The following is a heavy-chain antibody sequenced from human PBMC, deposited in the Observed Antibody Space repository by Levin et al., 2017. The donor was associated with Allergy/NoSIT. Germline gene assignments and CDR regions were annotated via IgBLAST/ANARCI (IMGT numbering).Heavy chain of an antibody. CDR3: ARDKGIAVAGGSDY. CDR1: GFTFDDYG. J-gene: IGHJ4*02. CDR2: INGKGGRT. Sequence: ASVKVSCAASGFTFDDYGMNWVRQAPGKGLEWVSGINGKGGRTGYADSVKGRFTISRDNAKNSLYLQMNSLRAEDTALYYCARDKGIAVAGGSDYWGQGTLVTVSS. V-gene: IGHV3-20*04. D-gene: IGHD6-19*01.